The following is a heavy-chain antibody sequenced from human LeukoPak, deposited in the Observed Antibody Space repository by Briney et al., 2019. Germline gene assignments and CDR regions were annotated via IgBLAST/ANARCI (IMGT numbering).Heavy chain of an antibody. J-gene: IGHJ4*02. Sequence: GASVKVSCKASGGTFSSYAISWVRQAPGQGLEWMGGIIPIFGTANYAQKFQGRVTITADESTSTAYMELSSLRSEDTAVYYCARGLQYSSASRFDYWGQGTLVTVSS. CDR2: IIPIFGTA. D-gene: IGHD6-6*01. CDR1: GGTFSSYA. CDR3: ARGLQYSSASRFDY. V-gene: IGHV1-69*13.